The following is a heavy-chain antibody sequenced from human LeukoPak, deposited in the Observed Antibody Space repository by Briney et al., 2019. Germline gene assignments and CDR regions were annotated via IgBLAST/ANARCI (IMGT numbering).Heavy chain of an antibody. J-gene: IGHJ4*02. D-gene: IGHD5-12*01. Sequence: GRSLRLSCAASGFTFSKYGIHWVRQAPGKGLEWVAVIWYDGRTKYYADSVKGRFTISRDNSKNTLYLQMNSLRAEDTAVYYCARDFGYSSSTGVYWGQGTLVTVSS. CDR1: GFTFSKYG. CDR2: IWYDGRTK. CDR3: ARDFGYSSSTGVY. V-gene: IGHV3-33*01.